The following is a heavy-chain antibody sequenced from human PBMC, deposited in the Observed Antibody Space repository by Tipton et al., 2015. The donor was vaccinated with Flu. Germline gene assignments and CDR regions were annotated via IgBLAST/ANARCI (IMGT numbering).Heavy chain of an antibody. V-gene: IGHV3-72*01. CDR3: ARRVKTCSDISCHLDY. D-gene: IGHD2-15*01. Sequence: SLRLSCEASGFIFSDHHMDWVRQAPGKGLEWIGRGTSSDQSHTAEGAASVKGRFIISRDDSRSSLYLQMNSLKTEDTAVYYCARRVKTCSDISCHLDYWGQGTLVTVSS. CDR2: GTSSDQSHTA. J-gene: IGHJ4*02. CDR1: GFIFSDHH.